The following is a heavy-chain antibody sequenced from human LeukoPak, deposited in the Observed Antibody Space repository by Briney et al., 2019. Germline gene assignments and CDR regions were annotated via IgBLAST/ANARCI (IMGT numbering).Heavy chain of an antibody. Sequence: TGGSLRLSCAVSGFTFSISGMHWVRQAPGKGLGWVTFIRDDGSGEHYADSVKGRFTVSRDHSKNTLYLQMNSLRAEDTAVYYCATLYGDYHDYWGQGTLVTVSS. J-gene: IGHJ4*02. CDR3: ATLYGDYHDY. D-gene: IGHD4-17*01. CDR1: GFTFSISG. CDR2: IRDDGSGE. V-gene: IGHV3-30*02.